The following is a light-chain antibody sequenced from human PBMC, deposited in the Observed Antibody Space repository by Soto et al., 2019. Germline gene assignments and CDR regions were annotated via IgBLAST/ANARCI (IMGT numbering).Light chain of an antibody. CDR1: SGSFASNS. Sequence: NFMLTQPHSVSESPGKTVTISCTRSSGSFASNSVQWYQQRPGSSPTTVIYEDNQRPSGVPDRFSGSIDSSTKSASLSISGLKTEDEADYYCQSYDSSNWVFGGGTKRTVL. J-gene: IGLJ3*02. CDR3: QSYDSSNWV. CDR2: EDN. V-gene: IGLV6-57*01.